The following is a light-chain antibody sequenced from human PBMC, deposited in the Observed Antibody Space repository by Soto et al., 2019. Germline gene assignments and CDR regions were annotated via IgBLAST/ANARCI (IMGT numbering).Light chain of an antibody. CDR1: SSNIGNDY. V-gene: IGLV1-51*01. J-gene: IGLJ2*01. CDR3: GTWDGRLNAGV. Sequence: QSVLTQPPSVSAAPGQKVTISCSGGSSNIGNDYVSWYQQVPGTAPKVLIYDNDKRPSGIPDRFSGSKSGTSATLGITGLQTGDEADYYCGTWDGRLNAGVFGGGTNLTVL. CDR2: DND.